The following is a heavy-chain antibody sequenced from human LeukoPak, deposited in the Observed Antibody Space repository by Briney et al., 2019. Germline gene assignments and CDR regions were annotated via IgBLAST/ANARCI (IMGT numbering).Heavy chain of an antibody. CDR2: VDHTGST. CDR3: ARGRVSSSTWYSTYYYFFYMDF. CDR1: DDSITMYY. Sequence: SETLSLTCTVSDDSITMYYWTWIRQPPGKGLEWIGYVDHTGSTRFNPSLHGRVSISRDTSKNFFSLRLRSVTAADTAVYFCARGRVSSSTWYSTYYYFFYMDFWGKGTTVTVSS. V-gene: IGHV4-59*01. J-gene: IGHJ6*03. D-gene: IGHD4-11*01.